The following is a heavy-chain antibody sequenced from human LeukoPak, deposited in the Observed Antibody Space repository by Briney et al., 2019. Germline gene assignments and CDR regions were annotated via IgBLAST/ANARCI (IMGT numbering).Heavy chain of an antibody. CDR3: ARWLRDYYYGMDV. V-gene: IGHV4-59*01. CDR2: IYYSGST. J-gene: IGHJ6*02. D-gene: IGHD5-12*01. Sequence: PSETLSLTCTVSGGSISSYYWSWIRQPPGKGLEGIGYIYYSGSTNYNPSLKSRVTISVDTSKNQFSLKLSSVTAADTAVYYCARWLRDYYYGMDVWGQGTTVTVSS. CDR1: GGSISSYY.